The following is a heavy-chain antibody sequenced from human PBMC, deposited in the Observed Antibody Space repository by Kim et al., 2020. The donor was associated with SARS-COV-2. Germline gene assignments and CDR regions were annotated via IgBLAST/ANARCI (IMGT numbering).Heavy chain of an antibody. Sequence: STYYADSVKGRFTISRDNSKNTLYLQMNRLRAEDTAVYYCARLEVGALDYWGQGTLVTVSS. D-gene: IGHD1-26*01. J-gene: IGHJ4*02. CDR3: ARLEVGALDY. CDR2: ST. V-gene: IGHV3-53*01.